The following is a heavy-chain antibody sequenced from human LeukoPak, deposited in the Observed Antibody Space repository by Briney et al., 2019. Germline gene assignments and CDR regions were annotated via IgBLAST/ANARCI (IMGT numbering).Heavy chain of an antibody. CDR3: ARDNWGLDY. CDR2: IYYSGST. Sequence: SETLSLTCAVSGGSISSYYWSWIRQPPGKGLEWIGYIYYSGSTNYNPSLKSRVTISVDTSKNQFSLKLSSVTAADTAVYYCARDNWGLDYWGQGTLVTVSS. J-gene: IGHJ4*02. D-gene: IGHD7-27*01. V-gene: IGHV4-59*01. CDR1: GGSISSYY.